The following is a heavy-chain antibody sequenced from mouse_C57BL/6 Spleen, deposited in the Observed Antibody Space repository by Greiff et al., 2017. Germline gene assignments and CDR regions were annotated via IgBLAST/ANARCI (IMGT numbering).Heavy chain of an antibody. Sequence: QVQLKQSGPELVKPGASVKISCKASGYAFSSSWMNWVKQRPGKGLEWIGRIYPGDGDTNYNGKFKGKATLTADKSSSTAYMQLSSLTSEDSAVYFCASVYDYDRYWYFDVWGTGTTVTVSS. CDR3: ASVYDYDRYWYFDV. CDR2: IYPGDGDT. V-gene: IGHV1-82*01. CDR1: GYAFSSSW. J-gene: IGHJ1*03. D-gene: IGHD2-4*01.